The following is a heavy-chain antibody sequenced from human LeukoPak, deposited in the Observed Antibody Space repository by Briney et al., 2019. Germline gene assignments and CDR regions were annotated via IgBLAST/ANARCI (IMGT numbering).Heavy chain of an antibody. Sequence: ASVKVSCKASGYTFTSYYMNWVRQAPGQGLEWMGWITPSSGGTIYAQKFQGRVTMTRDRSISTAYMELSRLRSDDTAVYYCAKAASTTRRHDAFDIWGQGTLVTVSS. CDR2: ITPSSGGT. CDR1: GYTFTSYY. CDR3: AKAASTTRRHDAFDI. V-gene: IGHV1-2*02. D-gene: IGHD1-1*01. J-gene: IGHJ3*02.